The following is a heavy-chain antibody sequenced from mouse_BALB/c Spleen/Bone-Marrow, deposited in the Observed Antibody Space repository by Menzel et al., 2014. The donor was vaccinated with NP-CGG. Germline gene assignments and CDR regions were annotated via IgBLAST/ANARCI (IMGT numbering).Heavy chain of an antibody. CDR1: GYAFASYN. J-gene: IGHJ2*01. Sequence: EVKLQESGPELVKPGASVKVSCKASGYAFASYNMHWVKQSHGKSLEWIGYIDPYNGGPRYNQISKDKATLTVDKSSSTAYMHLNRLTSEDSAVFYCARGRSYYFDYWGQGTTLTVSS. CDR2: IDPYNGGP. V-gene: IGHV1S135*01. CDR3: ARGRSYYFDY.